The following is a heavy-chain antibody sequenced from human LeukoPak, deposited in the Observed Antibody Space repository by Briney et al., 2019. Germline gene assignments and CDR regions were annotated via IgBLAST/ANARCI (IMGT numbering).Heavy chain of an antibody. D-gene: IGHD3-3*01. CDR2: INPSGGST. V-gene: IGHV1-46*01. J-gene: IGHJ5*02. CDR1: GYTFTSYH. Sequence: ASVKVSCKASGYTFTSYHMHWVRLAPGQGLEWMGIINPSGGSTNYAQRFRGRVTMTRDMSTGTVYMELSSLTSEDTAVYYCAREAITIFGLVRTQTTKGPHRFDPWGQGTLVTVSS. CDR3: AREAITIFGLVRTQTTKGPHRFDP.